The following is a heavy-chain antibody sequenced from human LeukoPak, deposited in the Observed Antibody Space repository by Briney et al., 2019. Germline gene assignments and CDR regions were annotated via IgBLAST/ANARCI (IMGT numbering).Heavy chain of an antibody. CDR1: GYSFPNYW. D-gene: IGHD2-2*02. Sequence: GESLKISCKGSGYSFPNYWIGWVRQMPGKGLEWMGIIYPGDSHTRYSPFFQDQVTISVDKSISTAYLQWSSLKASDTAMYYCARGPYAYTSSATLGSYNWFDPWGQGSLVTVSS. CDR2: IYPGDSHT. CDR3: ARGPYAYTSSATLGSYNWFDP. J-gene: IGHJ5*02. V-gene: IGHV5-51*01.